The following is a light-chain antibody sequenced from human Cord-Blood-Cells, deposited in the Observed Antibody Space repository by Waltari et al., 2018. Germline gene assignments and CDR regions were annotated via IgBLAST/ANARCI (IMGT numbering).Light chain of an antibody. CDR3: QQYNNWPRT. J-gene: IGKJ1*01. V-gene: IGKV3-15*01. Sequence: EIVMTQSSANMSVSPGERATLSCRASQSVSSNLAWYQQKPGHAPRLLIYGASTRATSIPARFSGSGSGTEFTLTISSLQSEDFAVYYCQQYNNWPRTFGQGTKVEIK. CDR2: GAS. CDR1: QSVSSN.